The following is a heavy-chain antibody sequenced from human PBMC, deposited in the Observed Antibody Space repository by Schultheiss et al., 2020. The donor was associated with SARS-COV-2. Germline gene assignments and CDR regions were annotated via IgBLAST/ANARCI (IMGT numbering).Heavy chain of an antibody. CDR3: ASGYSYGYGEAAGYYYYMDV. CDR1: GFTFSSYW. Sequence: GGPRLSCAASGFTFSSYWMSWVRQAPGKGLEYVSAISSNGGSTYYADSVKGRFTISRDNSKNTLYLQMSSLRAEDTAVYYCASGYSYGYGEAAGYYYYMDVWGKGTTVTVSS. D-gene: IGHD5-18*01. CDR2: ISSNGGST. J-gene: IGHJ6*03. V-gene: IGHV3-64D*06.